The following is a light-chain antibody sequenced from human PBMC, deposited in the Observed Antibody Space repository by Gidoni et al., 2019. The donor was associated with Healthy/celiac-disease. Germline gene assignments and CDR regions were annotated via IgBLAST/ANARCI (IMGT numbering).Light chain of an antibody. V-gene: IGKV1-39*01. J-gene: IGKJ1*01. Sequence: DIQMTQSPSSLSASVGDRVTITCRASQSISSYLNWYQQKPGKATKLLIYAAYSLQSGVPSRFGSSGSGTDLTRTIRGLQPEDFATYYCQQSYSTHWTFGQGTKVEIK. CDR3: QQSYSTHWT. CDR1: QSISSY. CDR2: AAY.